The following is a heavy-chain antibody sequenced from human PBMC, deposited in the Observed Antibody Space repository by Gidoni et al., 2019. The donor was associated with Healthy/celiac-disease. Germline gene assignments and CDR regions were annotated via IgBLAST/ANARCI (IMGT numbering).Heavy chain of an antibody. Sequence: QVQLQESGPGLVKPSETLSLTCPVSGGSISSYYWSWIRQPPGKGLEWIGYIYYSGSTNYNPSLKSRVTISVDTSKNQFSLKLSSVTAADTAVYYCARVDGDPSGAFDIWGQGTMVTVSS. V-gene: IGHV4-59*01. J-gene: IGHJ3*02. CDR3: ARVDGDPSGAFDI. D-gene: IGHD4-17*01. CDR1: GGSISSYY. CDR2: IYYSGST.